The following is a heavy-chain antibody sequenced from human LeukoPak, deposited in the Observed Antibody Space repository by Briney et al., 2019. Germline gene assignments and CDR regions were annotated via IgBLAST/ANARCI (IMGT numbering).Heavy chain of an antibody. J-gene: IGHJ4*02. CDR2: IYHSGST. V-gene: IGHV4-4*02. CDR1: GGSISSSNW. D-gene: IGHD5-24*01. Sequence: PSGSLSLTCAVSGGSISSSNWWSGVRQPPGQGVEWIGEIYHSGSTNYNPCLNSPVTISVDKSKNQFSLKLSSVTAADTDVYYCARVDDGYFGYWGQGTLVTVSS. CDR3: ARVDDGYFGY.